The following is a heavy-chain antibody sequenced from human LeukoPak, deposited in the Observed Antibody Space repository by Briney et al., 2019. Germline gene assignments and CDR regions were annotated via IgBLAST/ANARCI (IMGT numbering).Heavy chain of an antibody. V-gene: IGHV1-2*02. CDR3: ARRRPYCSGGSCYFRFGFDP. CDR1: GYTFTGYY. Sequence: ASVKVSCKASGYTFTGYYMHWVRQAPGQGLEWMGWINPNSGGTNYAQKFQGRVTMTRDTSISTAYMELSRLRSEDTAVYYCARRRPYCSGGSCYFRFGFDPWGQGTLVTVSS. J-gene: IGHJ5*02. D-gene: IGHD2-15*01. CDR2: INPNSGGT.